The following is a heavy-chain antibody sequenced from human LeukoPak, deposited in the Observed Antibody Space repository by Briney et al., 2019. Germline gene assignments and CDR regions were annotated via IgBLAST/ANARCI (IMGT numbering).Heavy chain of an antibody. CDR2: ISSSSSYI. CDR3: ARGLIAAAGLTAY. J-gene: IGHJ4*02. Sequence: GGSLRLSCAASGFTFSSYSMNWVRQAPGKGLEWVSSISSSSSYIYYADSVKGRFTISRDNAKNSLYLQMNSLRAEDTAVYYCARGLIAAAGLTAYWGQGTLVTVSS. D-gene: IGHD6-13*01. CDR1: GFTFSSYS. V-gene: IGHV3-21*01.